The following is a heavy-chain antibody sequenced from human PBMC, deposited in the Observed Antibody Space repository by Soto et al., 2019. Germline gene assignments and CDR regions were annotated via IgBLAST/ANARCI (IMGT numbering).Heavy chain of an antibody. J-gene: IGHJ4*02. V-gene: IGHV3-23*01. CDR1: GFTFSGYA. D-gene: IGHD6-19*01. Sequence: EVQLLESGGGLVQPGGSLRLSCAASGFTFSGYAMSWVRQAPGRGLEWVSSITNGGGGRTYYADSVRGRFPISRDNSKNKLYLQMNSLSAEDTAVYYCAKEWGGFSSGWIIDFWGQGTLVTVSS. CDR2: ITNGGGGRT. CDR3: AKEWGGFSSGWIIDF.